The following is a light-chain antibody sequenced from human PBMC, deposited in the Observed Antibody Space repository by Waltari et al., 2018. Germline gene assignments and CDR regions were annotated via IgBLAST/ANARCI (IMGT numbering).Light chain of an antibody. V-gene: IGLV2-23*01. J-gene: IGLJ2*01. CDR2: EGS. CDR3: CSYASGSTII. CDR1: SNDVGSYNL. Sequence: QSALTQPASVSGSPGQSITISCTGTSNDVGSYNLVSWYQRHPGKAPELLIYEGSKRPSVVSNGFSGSKSGNTASLTISGLQAEDEADYFCCSYASGSTIIFGGGTKLTVL.